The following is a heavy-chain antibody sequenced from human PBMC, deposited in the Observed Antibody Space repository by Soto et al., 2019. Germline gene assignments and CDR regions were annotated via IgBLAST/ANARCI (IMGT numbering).Heavy chain of an antibody. D-gene: IGHD1-7*01. Sequence: EEQLLESGGDLVQPGGSLRLSCVASGITFRSRAMSWVRQAPGEGLEWVGEISPKSGGTRYAQKFQGRVTMTKDTSINTVYMELSNLSPDDTAVYYCGRGRSGELVVFYWGQGTLVTVHS. CDR3: GRGRSGELVVFY. CDR1: GITFRSRA. J-gene: IGHJ4*02. CDR2: ISPKSGGT. V-gene: IGHV3-23*01.